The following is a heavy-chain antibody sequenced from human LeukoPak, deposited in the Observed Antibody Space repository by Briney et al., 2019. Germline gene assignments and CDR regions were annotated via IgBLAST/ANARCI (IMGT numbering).Heavy chain of an antibody. CDR2: IKWNGDST. V-gene: IGHV3-20*04. J-gene: IGHJ4*02. Sequence: GGSLRLSCAASGFTFDDYGMSWVRQAPGKGLEWISGIKWNGDSTGYADSVKGRLTISRDNAKNFLHLQMNSLRAEDTALYYCARDMGSGYYFAEDYWGQGTLVTVSS. CDR1: GFTFDDYG. D-gene: IGHD3-22*01. CDR3: ARDMGSGYYFAEDY.